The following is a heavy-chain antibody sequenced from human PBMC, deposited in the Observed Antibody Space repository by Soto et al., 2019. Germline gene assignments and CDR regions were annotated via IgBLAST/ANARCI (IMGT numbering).Heavy chain of an antibody. J-gene: IGHJ5*02. CDR2: VENSGST. Sequence: SETLSLTRSVSGGSVSSESYYWSWIRQTPGKGLEWIGNVENSGSTKYNPSLKSRVTISVDTSKNQFSLKLSSVTGADTAVYYCARERGDSHWIDPWGPGTLLTV. CDR3: ARERGDSHWIDP. D-gene: IGHD2-21*01. V-gene: IGHV4-61*01. CDR1: GGSVSSESYY.